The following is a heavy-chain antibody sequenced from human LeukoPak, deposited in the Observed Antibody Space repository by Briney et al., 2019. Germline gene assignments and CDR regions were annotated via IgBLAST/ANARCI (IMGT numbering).Heavy chain of an antibody. J-gene: IGHJ3*02. CDR1: GFTFSSYG. V-gene: IGHV3-30*03. D-gene: IGHD6-13*01. Sequence: GRSLRLSCAASGFTFSSYGMHWVRQAPGKGLEWVAVISYDGSNKYYADSVKGRFTISRDNAKNSLYLQMNSLRAEDTAVYYCAHIIAAAASHDAFDIWGQGTMVTVSS. CDR2: ISYDGSNK. CDR3: AHIIAAAASHDAFDI.